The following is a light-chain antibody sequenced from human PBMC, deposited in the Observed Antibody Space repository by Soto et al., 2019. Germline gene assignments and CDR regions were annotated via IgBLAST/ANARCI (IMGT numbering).Light chain of an antibody. Sequence: DIQMTQSPSSLSASVGDRVTITCPASQDISNYLNWYQQKPGKAPKLLIYDASNLETGVPSRFSGSGSGTDFTFTISSLQPEDIATYYCQQYDNLALTFGGGTKVEIK. J-gene: IGKJ4*01. CDR1: QDISNY. V-gene: IGKV1-33*01. CDR2: DAS. CDR3: QQYDNLALT.